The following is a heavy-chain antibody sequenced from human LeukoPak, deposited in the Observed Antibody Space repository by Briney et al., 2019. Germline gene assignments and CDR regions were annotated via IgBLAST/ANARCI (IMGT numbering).Heavy chain of an antibody. J-gene: IGHJ4*02. V-gene: IGHV3-7*01. CDR1: GLLFSNYW. Sequence: GGSLRLSCEVSGLLFSNYWMTWVRQAPGKGLERVANIKPDGSEVHYVDSVKGRFTISRDNAKNLLYLQMNSLRVEDTAVYYCAKEGEGMITFGGVIDYWGQGTLVTVSS. CDR3: AKEGEGMITFGGVIDY. D-gene: IGHD3-16*01. CDR2: IKPDGSEV.